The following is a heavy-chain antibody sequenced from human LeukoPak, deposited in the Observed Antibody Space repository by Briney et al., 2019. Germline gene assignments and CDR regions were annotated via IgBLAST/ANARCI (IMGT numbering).Heavy chain of an antibody. D-gene: IGHD3-10*01. CDR3: ARDFPRAGMVRGVSDY. V-gene: IGHV3-11*04. J-gene: IGHJ4*02. CDR1: GFTFSDYY. CDR2: ISSSGSTI. Sequence: PGGSLRLSCAASGFTFSDYYMSWIRQAPGKGLEWVSYISSSGSTIYYAGSVKGRFTISRDNAKNSLYLQMNSLRAEDTAVYYCARDFPRAGMVRGVSDYWGQGTLVTVSS.